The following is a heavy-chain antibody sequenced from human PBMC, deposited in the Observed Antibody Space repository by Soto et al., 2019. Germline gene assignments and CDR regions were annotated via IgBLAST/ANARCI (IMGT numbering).Heavy chain of an antibody. CDR2: IGSKPNNYAT. CDR1: GFTFSGSA. D-gene: IGHD3-10*01. J-gene: IGHJ1*01. V-gene: IGHV3-73*02. Sequence: EVQLVESGGGLVQPGGSLKLSCAASGFTFSGSAMHWVRQASGKGLEWVGHIGSKPNNYATAYAASVKGRFTISRDDSKNTAYLQMNSLKTEDTAVYYCTRFPGGSGPDWGQGTLVTVSS. CDR3: TRFPGGSGPD.